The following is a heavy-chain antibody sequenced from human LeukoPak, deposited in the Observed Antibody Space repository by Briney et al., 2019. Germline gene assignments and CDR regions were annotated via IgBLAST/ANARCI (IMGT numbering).Heavy chain of an antibody. D-gene: IGHD3-22*01. CDR3: ARKAGSGYYLYYFDY. J-gene: IGHJ4*02. Sequence: NTSETLSLTCTVYGGSFSGYYWSWIRQPPGKGLEWIGEINHSGSTNYNPSLKSRVTIPVDTSKNQFSLKLSSVTAADTAVYYCARKAGSGYYLYYFDYWGQGTLVTVSS. CDR2: INHSGST. CDR1: GGSFSGYY. V-gene: IGHV4-34*01.